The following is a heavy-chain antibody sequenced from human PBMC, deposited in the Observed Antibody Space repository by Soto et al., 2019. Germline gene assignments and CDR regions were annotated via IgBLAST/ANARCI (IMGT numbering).Heavy chain of an antibody. CDR3: AKRRGAGGHFEN. CDR2: VSIGGST. D-gene: IGHD2-15*01. CDR1: GFTFSRYA. J-gene: IGHJ4*02. Sequence: DVQLLESGGGLVQPEGSLRLSCAASGFTFSRYAMGWVRQGPGKGLEWVAVVSIGGSTHYADSVRGRFTISRDNSNNTLSLQMNSLTAEDTAVYFCAKRRGAGGHFENWGQGAQVAVSS. V-gene: IGHV3-23*01.